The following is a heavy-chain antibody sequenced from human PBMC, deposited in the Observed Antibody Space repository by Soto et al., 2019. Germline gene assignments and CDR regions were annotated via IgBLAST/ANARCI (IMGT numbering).Heavy chain of an antibody. D-gene: IGHD3-9*01. CDR1: GFTFSSYA. J-gene: IGHJ4*02. Sequence: GGSLRLSCAASGFTFSSYAMSWVRQAPGKGLEWVSAISGSGGSTYYADSVKGRFTISRDNSKNTLYLQMNSLRAEDTAVYYCAKVGNGAPTYYDILTGYYPYWGQGTLVTVSS. V-gene: IGHV3-23*01. CDR3: AKVGNGAPTYYDILTGYYPY. CDR2: ISGSGGST.